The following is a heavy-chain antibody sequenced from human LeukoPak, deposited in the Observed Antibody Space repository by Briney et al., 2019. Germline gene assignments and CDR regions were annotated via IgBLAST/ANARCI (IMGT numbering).Heavy chain of an antibody. CDR1: GGRFKSYG. CDR3: ARDAQWELRAFDV. D-gene: IGHD1-26*01. Sequence: SVKVSCKTIGGRFKSYGFSWVRQAPGQGLEWMGGIIPIFDRPNYPQKFEGRVTITADKSTNTTYMEISSLTSDDTAVYYCARDAQWELRAFDVWGRGTMVIVSS. V-gene: IGHV1-69*06. J-gene: IGHJ3*01. CDR2: IIPIFDRP.